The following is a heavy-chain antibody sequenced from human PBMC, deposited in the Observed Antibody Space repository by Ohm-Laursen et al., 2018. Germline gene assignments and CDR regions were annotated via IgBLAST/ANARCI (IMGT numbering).Heavy chain of an antibody. V-gene: IGHV3-48*01. J-gene: IGHJ6*02. CDR2: VSGSGYTK. CDR1: GFSFSTYS. CDR3: AREQFDYNVPLPRGGMDV. D-gene: IGHD4/OR15-4a*01. Sequence: SLRLSCTASGFSFSTYSMNWIRQAPGKGLEWVSHVSGSGYTKYYGGSVKGRFTISRDNAENSLYLQMNSLRADDTAVYYCAREQFDYNVPLPRGGMDVWGQGTTVTVSS.